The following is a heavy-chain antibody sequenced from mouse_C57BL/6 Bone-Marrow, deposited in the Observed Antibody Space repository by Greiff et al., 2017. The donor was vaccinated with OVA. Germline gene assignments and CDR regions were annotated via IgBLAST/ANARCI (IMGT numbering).Heavy chain of an antibody. CDR1: GYTFTSYW. D-gene: IGHD2-5*01. J-gene: IGHJ4*01. Sequence: VQLQQPGAELVRPGSSVKLSCKASGYTFTSYWMHWVKQRPIQGLEWIGNIDPSDSETHYNQKFKDKATLTVDKSSSTAYMQLSSLTSEDSAVYYCARSAYSKVYAMDYWGQGTSVTVSS. V-gene: IGHV1-52*01. CDR3: ARSAYSKVYAMDY. CDR2: IDPSDSET.